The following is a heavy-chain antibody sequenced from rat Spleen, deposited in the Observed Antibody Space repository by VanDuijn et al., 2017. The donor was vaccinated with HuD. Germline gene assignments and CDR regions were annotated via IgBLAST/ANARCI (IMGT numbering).Heavy chain of an antibody. CDR1: GFTFNNYW. J-gene: IGHJ2*01. Sequence: EVQLAESGGGLVQPGRSLKLSCVASGFTFNNYWMTWVRQAPGMGLEWIASISNARGITYYPDSVKGRFTIFRNNAKSTLFLQMDSLRSEDTATYYCTTRGDYFDYWGQGVMVTVSS. CDR3: TTRGDYFDY. V-gene: IGHV5-31*01. CDR2: ISNARGIT.